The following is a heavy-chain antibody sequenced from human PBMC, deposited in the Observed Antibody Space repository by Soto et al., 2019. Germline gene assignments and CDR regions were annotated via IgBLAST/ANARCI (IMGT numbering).Heavy chain of an antibody. Sequence: PSETLSLTCAVYGGSFSGYYWSWIRQPPGKGLEWIGYIYYTGTVYYTPSLKSRVTMSVDTSKNQFSLRLSSVTAADTAVYYCARVPSSSSCDIWGQGTMVTVSS. V-gene: IGHV4-34*09. CDR2: IYYTGTV. CDR1: GGSFSGYY. CDR3: ARVPSSSSCDI. D-gene: IGHD6-13*01. J-gene: IGHJ3*02.